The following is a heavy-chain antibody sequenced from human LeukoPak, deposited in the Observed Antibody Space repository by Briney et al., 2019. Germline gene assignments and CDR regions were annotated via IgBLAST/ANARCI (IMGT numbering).Heavy chain of an antibody. CDR2: IGSSGSTI. CDR3: ASRTRATAPFDY. D-gene: IGHD1-14*01. Sequence: GGSLRLSCAASGFTFSSYSMNWVRQAPGKGLEWVSYIGSSGSTIYYADSVKGRFTISRDNAKNSVYLQMNSLRAEDTAVYYCASRTRATAPFDYWGQGTLVTVSS. V-gene: IGHV3-48*04. J-gene: IGHJ4*02. CDR1: GFTFSSYS.